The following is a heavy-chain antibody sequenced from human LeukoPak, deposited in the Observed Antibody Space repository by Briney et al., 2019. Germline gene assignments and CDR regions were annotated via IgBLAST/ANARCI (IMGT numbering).Heavy chain of an antibody. D-gene: IGHD3-16*01. CDR3: ARGVSSYDWGYYYMDA. CDR2: AYYRSKWYN. V-gene: IGHV6-1*01. J-gene: IGHJ6*03. CDR1: GDSVSSNSAA. Sequence: SQTLSLTCAISGDSVSSNSAAWNWIRQSPSRGLEWLGRAYYRSKWYNDYAVSVKSRITINPDTSKNQFSLQLNSVTPEDTAVYYCARGVSSYDWGYYYMDAWGKGTTVTVSS.